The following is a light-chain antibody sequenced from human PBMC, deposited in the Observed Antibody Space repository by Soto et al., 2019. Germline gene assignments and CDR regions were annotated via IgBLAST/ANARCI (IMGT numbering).Light chain of an antibody. V-gene: IGKV3-11*01. J-gene: IGKJ4*01. Sequence: VLTKSAATLSLSPGERANLSCRASQSVTNSLAWYQQKPGQAPRLLVYDASNRATGIPTRFSGSGSGTDFTLTISNLEPEDFAVYYCQQHICLPLPFCGGTKVDI. CDR2: DAS. CDR1: QSVTNS. CDR3: QQHICLPLP.